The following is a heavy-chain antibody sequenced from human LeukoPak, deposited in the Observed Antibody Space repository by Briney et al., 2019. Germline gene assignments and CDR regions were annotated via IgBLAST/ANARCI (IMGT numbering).Heavy chain of an antibody. CDR2: IVVGSGNT. J-gene: IGHJ4*02. V-gene: IGHV1-58*02. D-gene: IGHD3-10*01. CDR1: GFTFTGSA. Sequence: SVKVSCKASGFTFTGSAMQWVRQARGQRLEWIGWIVVGSGNTNYAQKFQERVTITRDMSTSTAYMELSSLRSEDTAVYYCAAALPGFGELSYYFDYWGQGTLVTVSS. CDR3: AAALPGFGELSYYFDY.